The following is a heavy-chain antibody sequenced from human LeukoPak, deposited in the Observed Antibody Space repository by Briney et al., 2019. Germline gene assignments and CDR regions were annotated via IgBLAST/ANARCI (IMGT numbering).Heavy chain of an antibody. V-gene: IGHV4-61*02. CDR2: IYTSGST. CDR1: GGSISSGSYY. CDR3: ARSGSGSGSYYPIQDKRVNWFDP. D-gene: IGHD3-10*01. Sequence: SETLSLTCTVSGGSISSGSYYWSWIRQPAGKGLEWIGRIYTSGSTNYNPSLKSRVTISVDTSKNQFSLKLSSVTAADTAVYYCARSGSGSGSYYPIQDKRVNWFDPWGQGTLVTVSS. J-gene: IGHJ5*02.